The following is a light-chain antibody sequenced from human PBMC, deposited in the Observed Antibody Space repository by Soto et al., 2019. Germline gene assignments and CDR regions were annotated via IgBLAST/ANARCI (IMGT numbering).Light chain of an antibody. CDR2: EVT. CDR1: RSEVGGCVY. Sequence: QSALTQPPSASGSPGQSVTISCTGTRSEVGGCVYVSWYQQHPGKAPTLILYEVTKRPSGVPDRFSGSESGNTASLTVAGLQAEDEADYFCSSCTGCDNSKVFGGGTKLTVL. V-gene: IGLV2-8*01. J-gene: IGLJ2*01. CDR3: SSCTGCDNSKV.